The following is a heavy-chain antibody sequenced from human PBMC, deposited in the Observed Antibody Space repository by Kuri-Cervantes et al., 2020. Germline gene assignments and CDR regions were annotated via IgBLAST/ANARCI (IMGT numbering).Heavy chain of an antibody. D-gene: IGHD1-26*01. V-gene: IGHV1-46*01. J-gene: IGHJ4*02. CDR1: GYTFTSYY. Sequence: ASVNVSCQASGYTFTSYYMHWVRQAPGQGLEWMGIINPSGGSTSYAQKFQGRVTMTRDTSTSTVYMELSSLRSEDTAVYYCARVAVVGANDYYFDYWGQGTLVTVSS. CDR3: ARVAVVGANDYYFDY. CDR2: INPSGGST.